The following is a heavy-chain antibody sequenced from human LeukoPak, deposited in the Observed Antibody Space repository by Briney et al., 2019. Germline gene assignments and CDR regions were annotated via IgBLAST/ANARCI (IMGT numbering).Heavy chain of an antibody. CDR1: GGSISSYY. Sequence: TASETLSLTCTVSGGSISSYYWSWIRQPAGKGLEWIGRIYTNGNTNYNPSLKSRITMSVDTSKNQFSLKLSSVTAADTAMYYFARGKGQLGGFYFDYWGQGTLVTVSS. CDR3: ARGKGQLGGFYFDY. J-gene: IGHJ4*02. CDR2: IYTNGNT. V-gene: IGHV4-4*07. D-gene: IGHD6-6*01.